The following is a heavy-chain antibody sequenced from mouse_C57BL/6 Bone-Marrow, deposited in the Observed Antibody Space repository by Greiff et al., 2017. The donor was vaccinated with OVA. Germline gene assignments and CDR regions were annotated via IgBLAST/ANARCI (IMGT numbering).Heavy chain of an antibody. CDR3: ARKGYYDPAWFAY. V-gene: IGHV1-55*01. J-gene: IGHJ3*01. D-gene: IGHD2-4*01. Sequence: QVQLQQPGAELVKPGASVKMSCKASGYTFTSYWITWVKQRPGQGLEWIGDIYPGSGSTNYNEKFKSKATLTVDTSSSTAYMQLSSLTSEDSAVYYCARKGYYDPAWFAYWAQGTLVTVSA. CDR1: GYTFTSYW. CDR2: IYPGSGST.